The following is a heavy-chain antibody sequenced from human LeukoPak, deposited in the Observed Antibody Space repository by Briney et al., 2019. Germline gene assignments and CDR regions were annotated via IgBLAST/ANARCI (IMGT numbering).Heavy chain of an antibody. CDR2: IYHSGST. CDR3: ARANTMVRGVISAFDI. V-gene: IGHV4-4*02. D-gene: IGHD3-10*01. J-gene: IGHJ3*02. CDR1: GGSISSSNW. Sequence: KPSQTLSLTCAVSGGSISSSNWGSWVRPPPGKGREWIGEIYHSGSTNYNPSLKSRVTISVEKSKNQFSLKLSSVPAADTAVYYCARANTMVRGVISAFDIWGQGTMVTVSS.